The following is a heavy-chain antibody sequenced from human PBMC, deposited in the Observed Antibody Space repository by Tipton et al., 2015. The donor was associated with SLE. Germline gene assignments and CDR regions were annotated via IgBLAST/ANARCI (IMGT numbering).Heavy chain of an antibody. J-gene: IGHJ4*02. Sequence: SLRLSCAASGFTFSSYSMNWVRQSPGTGLEWVSSISSSSSYIYYADSVKGRFTISRDNAKNSLYLQMNSLRAEDTAVYYCARSVPFDYWGQGTLVTVSS. D-gene: IGHD4-17*01. CDR1: GFTFSSYS. CDR2: ISSSSSYI. V-gene: IGHV3-21*03. CDR3: ARSVPFDY.